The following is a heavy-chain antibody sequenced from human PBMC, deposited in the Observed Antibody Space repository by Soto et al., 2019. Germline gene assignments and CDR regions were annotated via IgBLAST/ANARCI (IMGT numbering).Heavy chain of an antibody. CDR3: AREGSGSYYLFNCYYGMDV. Sequence: PGGSLRLSCAASGFTFSSYAMHWVRQAPGKWLEWVAVISYDGSNKYYADSVKGRFTISRDNSKNTLYLQMNSLRAEDTAVYYCAREGSGSYYLFNCYYGMDVWGQGXTVTVYS. CDR1: GFTFSSYA. CDR2: ISYDGSNK. V-gene: IGHV3-30-3*01. D-gene: IGHD3-10*01. J-gene: IGHJ6*02.